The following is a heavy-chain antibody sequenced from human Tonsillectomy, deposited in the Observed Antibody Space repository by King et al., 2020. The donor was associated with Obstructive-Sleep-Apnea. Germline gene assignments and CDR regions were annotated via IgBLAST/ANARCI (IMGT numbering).Heavy chain of an antibody. Sequence: VQLVESGGGLVQPGRSLRLSCAASGFTFDDYAMHWVRQAPGKGLEWVSGISWNSGSIGYADSVKGRFTISRDNAKNSLYLQMNSLRAEDTACYYCAKDSGPRGGWVYYYGMDVWGQGTTVTVSS. CDR1: GFTFDDYA. J-gene: IGHJ6*02. CDR2: ISWNSGSI. D-gene: IGHD3-16*01. V-gene: IGHV3-9*01. CDR3: AKDSGPRGGWVYYYGMDV.